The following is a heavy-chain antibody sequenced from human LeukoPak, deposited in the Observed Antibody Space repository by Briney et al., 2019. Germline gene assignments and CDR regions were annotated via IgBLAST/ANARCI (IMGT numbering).Heavy chain of an antibody. D-gene: IGHD2-2*01. Sequence: SETLSLTCTVSGYSISSGYYWGWIRQPPGKGLEWIGSIYHSGSTYYNPSLKSRVTISVDTSKNQFSLKLSSVTAADTAVYYCARGFLGYCSSTSCYAPLRGYWGQGTLVTVSS. J-gene: IGHJ4*02. CDR2: IYHSGST. CDR3: ARGFLGYCSSTSCYAPLRGY. V-gene: IGHV4-38-2*02. CDR1: GYSISSGYY.